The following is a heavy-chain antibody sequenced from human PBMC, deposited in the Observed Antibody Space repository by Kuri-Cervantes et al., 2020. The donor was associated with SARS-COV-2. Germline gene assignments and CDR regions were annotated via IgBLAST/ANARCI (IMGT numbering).Heavy chain of an antibody. CDR1: GYTFTSYG. CDR2: ISAYSGNT. J-gene: IGHJ4*02. V-gene: IGHV1-18*01. D-gene: IGHD5-24*01. Sequence: ASVKVSCKASGYTFTSYGISWVRQPPGQGLEWMGWISAYSGNTDYAQKFQGRVTMTTDTSTNIAYMELRSLRSDDTAVYYCARAPASRWLQLPDYWGQGTLVTVSS. CDR3: ARAPASRWLQLPDY.